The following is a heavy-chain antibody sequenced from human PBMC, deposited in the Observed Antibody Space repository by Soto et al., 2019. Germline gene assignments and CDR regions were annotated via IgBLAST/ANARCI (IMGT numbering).Heavy chain of an antibody. Sequence: EVRLAESGGGLVKPGGSLRLSCGASGFTFNSHYMHWVRQAPGKGLEWVSSISGSGNYIYYADSVKGRFTISRDNAKKLLFLQMNNLRAEDTALYYGATDRGGSCLDCASWGQGTLVTVSS. V-gene: IGHV3-21*01. CDR3: ATDRGGSCLDCAS. D-gene: IGHD2-15*01. CDR2: ISGSGNYI. CDR1: GFTFNSHY. J-gene: IGHJ1*01.